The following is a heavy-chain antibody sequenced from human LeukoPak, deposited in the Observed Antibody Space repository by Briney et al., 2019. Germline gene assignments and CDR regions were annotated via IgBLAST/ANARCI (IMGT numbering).Heavy chain of an antibody. CDR3: AKAGDTAMAHLYYFDY. CDR2: ISSSSSYI. D-gene: IGHD5-18*01. CDR1: GFTFSSYS. J-gene: IGHJ4*02. Sequence: GGSLRLSCAASGFTFSSYSMNWVRQAPGKGLEWVSSISSSSSYIYYADSVKGRFTISRDNSKNTLYLQMNSLRAEDTAVYYCAKAGDTAMAHLYYFDYWGQGTLVTVSS. V-gene: IGHV3-21*01.